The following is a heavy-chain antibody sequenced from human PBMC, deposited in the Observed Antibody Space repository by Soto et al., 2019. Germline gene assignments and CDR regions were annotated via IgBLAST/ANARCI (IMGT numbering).Heavy chain of an antibody. CDR3: AKDGSLRYFDWLLYDSFDY. Sequence: PGGSLRLSCAASGFTFSSYGMHWVRQAPGKGLEWVAVISYDGSNKYYADSVKGRFTISRDNSKNTLYLQMNSLRAEDTAVYYCAKDGSLRYFDWLLYDSFDYWGQGTLVTASS. CDR2: ISYDGSNK. D-gene: IGHD3-9*01. J-gene: IGHJ4*02. V-gene: IGHV3-30*18. CDR1: GFTFSSYG.